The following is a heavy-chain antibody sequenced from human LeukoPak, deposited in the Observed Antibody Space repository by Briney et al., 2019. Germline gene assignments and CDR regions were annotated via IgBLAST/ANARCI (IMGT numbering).Heavy chain of an antibody. Sequence: SQTLSLTCTVSGGSISSGGYYWSWIRQHPGKGLEWIGYIYYSGSTYYNPSLKSRITISVDTSKNQFSLKLSSVTAADTAVYYCARDQGDSSGYSYFDYWGQGTLVTVSS. J-gene: IGHJ4*02. D-gene: IGHD3-22*01. V-gene: IGHV4-31*03. CDR1: GGSISSGGYY. CDR3: ARDQGDSSGYSYFDY. CDR2: IYYSGST.